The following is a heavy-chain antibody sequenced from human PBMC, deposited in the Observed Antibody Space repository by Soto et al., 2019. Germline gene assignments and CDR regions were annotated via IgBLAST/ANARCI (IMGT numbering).Heavy chain of an antibody. J-gene: IGHJ6*02. Sequence: GGSLRLSCVTSRFTFNTFAMSWVRQAPGEGLEWVSAINAGGGNTHYADSVKGRFTISRDNSKNTLYLQMDSLRAEDTAVYYCATDQGLGHGMDVWGQGTTVTVSS. CDR2: INAGGGNT. CDR3: ATDQGLGHGMDV. CDR1: RFTFNTFA. V-gene: IGHV3-23*01. D-gene: IGHD3-10*01.